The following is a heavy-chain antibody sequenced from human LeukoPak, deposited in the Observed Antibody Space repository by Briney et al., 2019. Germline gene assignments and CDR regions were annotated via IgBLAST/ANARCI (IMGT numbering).Heavy chain of an antibody. CDR2: INHSGST. D-gene: IGHD3-22*01. J-gene: IGHJ4*02. V-gene: IGHV4-34*01. CDR1: GGSFSGYY. Sequence: SETLSLTCAVYGGSFSGYYWSWIRQPPGKGLEWIGEINHSGSTNYNPSLKSRVTISVDTSKNQFSLKLSSVTAADTAVYYCARSPYNYYDSSGYYGLYFDYWGQGTLVTVSS. CDR3: ARSPYNYYDSSGYYGLYFDY.